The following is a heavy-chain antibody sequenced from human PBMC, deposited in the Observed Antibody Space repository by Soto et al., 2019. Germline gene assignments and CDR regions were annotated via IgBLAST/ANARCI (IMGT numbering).Heavy chain of an antibody. CDR2: IGGSGSPT. CDR1: GFTFSNYA. J-gene: IGHJ4*02. Sequence: EVQLLESGGGLVQPGGSLRLSCAVSGFTFSNYAMSWVRQAPGKGLEWVSGIGGSGSPTYYADSIKGRFTIYRVNSRDTLYLQMSSLRPDDTALYYCAKDGGRAAAGSMPDYWGQGTLVTVSS. CDR3: AKDGGRAAAGSMPDY. D-gene: IGHD6-13*01. V-gene: IGHV3-23*01.